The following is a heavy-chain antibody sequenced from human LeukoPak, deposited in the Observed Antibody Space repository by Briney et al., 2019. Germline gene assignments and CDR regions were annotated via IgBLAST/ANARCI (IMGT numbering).Heavy chain of an antibody. CDR1: GASISTATYY. V-gene: IGHV4-39*01. J-gene: IGHJ6*03. CDR2: IYYSGST. Sequence: SETLSLTCTVSGASISTATYYWGWIRQSPGKGLEWIAKIYYSGSTYYSPSLMSRVTISIDMSKDQFSLNLSSVTAADTALYYCARVDHYYFYMDVWGKGTTVTVSS. CDR3: ARVDHYYFYMDV.